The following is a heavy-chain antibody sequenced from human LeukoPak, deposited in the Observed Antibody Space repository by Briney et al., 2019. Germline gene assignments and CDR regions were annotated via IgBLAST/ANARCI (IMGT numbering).Heavy chain of an antibody. V-gene: IGHV3-7*01. CDR2: IKQDGSEK. CDR1: GFTFSSHW. J-gene: IGHJ6*02. CDR3: ARGLPNYYGMDV. Sequence: PGGSLRLSCVASGFTFSSHWMTWVRQAPGKGLEWVANIKQDGSEKYYVDSVKGRFTISRDNAKNSLYLQMNSLRAEDTAVYYCARGLPNYYGMDVWGQGTTVTVSS.